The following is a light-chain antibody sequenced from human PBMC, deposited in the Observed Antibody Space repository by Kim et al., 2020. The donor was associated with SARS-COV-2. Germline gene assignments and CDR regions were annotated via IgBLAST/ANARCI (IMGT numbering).Light chain of an antibody. CDR3: FSAADNNWM. J-gene: IGLJ3*02. CDR2: KAS. Sequence: SVSPGQTATIPCSGNILAKKYARWFQQKPGQAPVLVIYKASERPSGIPERFSGSSSGTTVTLTISGAQVEDEAVYHCFSAADNNWMFGGGTQLTVL. CDR1: ILAKKY. V-gene: IGLV3-27*01.